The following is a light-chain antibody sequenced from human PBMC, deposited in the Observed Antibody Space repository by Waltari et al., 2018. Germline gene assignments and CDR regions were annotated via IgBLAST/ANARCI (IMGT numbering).Light chain of an antibody. V-gene: IGKV1-33*01. Sequence: DIQLTQSPSSLSAAVGDRVTITCQATKAITTSLSWFQQKPGKAPQLLIYDASSVQAGVPSRFSGTGSGTAFAFTITSLQPEDSATYYCQHYHSLPYTFGRGTKLQIK. J-gene: IGKJ2*01. CDR3: QHYHSLPYT. CDR2: DAS. CDR1: KAITTS.